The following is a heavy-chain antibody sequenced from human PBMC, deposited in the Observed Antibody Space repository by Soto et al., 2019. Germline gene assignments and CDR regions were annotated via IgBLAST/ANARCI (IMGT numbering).Heavy chain of an antibody. D-gene: IGHD5-12*01. CDR1: GGSISSYY. CDR2: IYYSGST. Sequence: PSETLSLTCTVSGGSISSYYWSWIRQPPGKGLEWIGYIYYSGSTNYNPSLKSRVTISVDTSKSQFSLKLSSVTAADTAVYYCARVDIVATTQYYYYGMDVWGKGTRVTVSS. CDR3: ARVDIVATTQYYYYGMDV. V-gene: IGHV4-59*01. J-gene: IGHJ6*04.